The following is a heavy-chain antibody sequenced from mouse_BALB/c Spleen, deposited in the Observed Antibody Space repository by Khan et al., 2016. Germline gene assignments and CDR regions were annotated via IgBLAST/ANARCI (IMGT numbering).Heavy chain of an antibody. J-gene: IGHJ4*01. CDR1: GFSLIGYG. V-gene: IGHV2-6-7*01. Sequence: QVQLKESGPGLVAPSQSLSITCTVSGFSLIGYGVHWVRQPPGKGLEWLGMIWGDGSTDYNSALKSRLNITKDNSKSQVFLKVNSLQTDDTVRYYCARDGWGNYAMDYWGQGTSVTVSA. CDR2: IWGDGST. D-gene: IGHD2-2*01. CDR3: ARDGWGNYAMDY.